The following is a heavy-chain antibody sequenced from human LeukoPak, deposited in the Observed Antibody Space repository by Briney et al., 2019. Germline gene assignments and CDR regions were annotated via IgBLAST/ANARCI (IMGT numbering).Heavy chain of an antibody. CDR1: GFTLSDYF. J-gene: IGHJ2*01. V-gene: IGHV3-30*04. CDR3: AKDGPTYWYFDV. CDR2: TSHDGSDT. Sequence: PGRSLRLSCAASGFTLSDYFMHCVRQAPGKGLEWVAFTSHDGSDTGIADSVRGRFTVSRDNSKNSLYLQMDSLTPDDTAIYYCAKDGPTYWYFDVWGRGTLVTVSS.